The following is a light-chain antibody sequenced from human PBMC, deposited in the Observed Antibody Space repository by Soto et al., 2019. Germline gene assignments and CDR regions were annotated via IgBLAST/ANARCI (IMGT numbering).Light chain of an antibody. Sequence: EIVLTQSPGTLSLSPGERATISCRASQSVSSSYLAWYQQKPGKAPRLLIYGASSRATGIPDRFSGSGSGTDFTLSFSRLEPEDFAVYYCQQYGSSPITFGQGTRLEIK. CDR2: GAS. V-gene: IGKV3-20*01. CDR3: QQYGSSPIT. J-gene: IGKJ5*01. CDR1: QSVSSSY.